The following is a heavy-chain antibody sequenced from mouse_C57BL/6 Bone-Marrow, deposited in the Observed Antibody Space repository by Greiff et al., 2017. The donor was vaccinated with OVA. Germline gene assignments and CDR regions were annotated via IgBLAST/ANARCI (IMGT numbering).Heavy chain of an antibody. J-gene: IGHJ4*01. CDR2: INPGSGGT. Sequence: QVQLQQSGAELVRPGTSVKVSCKASGYAFTNYLIEWVKQRPGQGLEWIGVINPGSGGTNYNEKFKGKATLTADKSSSTAYMQLSSLTSEDSAVYFCARDYRYAMDYWGQGTSVTVPS. CDR3: ARDYRYAMDY. D-gene: IGHD2-4*01. CDR1: GYAFTNYL. V-gene: IGHV1-54*01.